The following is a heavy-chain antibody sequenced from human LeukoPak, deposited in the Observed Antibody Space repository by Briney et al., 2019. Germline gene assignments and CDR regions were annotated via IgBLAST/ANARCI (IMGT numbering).Heavy chain of an antibody. V-gene: IGHV1-2*02. CDR3: AREAITIFGLVRTQTTKGPHRFDP. J-gene: IGHJ5*02. CDR2: INPNSGGT. D-gene: IGHD3-3*01. Sequence: ASVKVSCKASGYTFTDYSIHWVRQAPGQGLEWMGWINPNSGGTNYVRRFQGRVTMTSDTSISTVYMDLSSLRSEDTAVYYCAREAITIFGLVRTQTTKGPHRFDPWGQGTLVTVSS. CDR1: GYTFTDYS.